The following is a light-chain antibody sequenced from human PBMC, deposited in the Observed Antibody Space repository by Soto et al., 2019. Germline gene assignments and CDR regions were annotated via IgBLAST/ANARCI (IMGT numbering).Light chain of an antibody. CDR1: QGIRND. V-gene: IGKV1-17*01. J-gene: IGKJ2*01. CDR2: AAS. CDR3: QQYKTYPPT. Sequence: DIQMAQSPSSLSASVGDRVTITCRASQGIRNDLGWFQQKPGKAPKRLMYAASSLQSGVPSRFSGSGSGTVFTLTISSLQPEDFATYYCQQYKTYPPTFGQGTKLEIK.